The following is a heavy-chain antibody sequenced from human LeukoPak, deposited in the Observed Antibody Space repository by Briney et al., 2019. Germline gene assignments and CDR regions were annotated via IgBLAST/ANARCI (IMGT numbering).Heavy chain of an antibody. D-gene: IGHD3-16*01. CDR1: GGSISSSSYY. J-gene: IGHJ4*02. Sequence: SETLSLTCTVSGGSISSSSYYWGWIRQPPGKGLEWIGSIYYSGSTYYNPSLKSRVTISVDKSKNQFSLKLSSVTAADTAVYYCARDEGEFFDYWGQGTLVTVSS. CDR3: ARDEGEFFDY. V-gene: IGHV4-39*07. CDR2: IYYSGST.